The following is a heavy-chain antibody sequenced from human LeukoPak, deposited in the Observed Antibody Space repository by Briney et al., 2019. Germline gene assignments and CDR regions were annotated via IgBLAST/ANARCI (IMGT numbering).Heavy chain of an antibody. V-gene: IGHV4-59*01. CDR1: GGTISSYY. CDR3: ARDRRRDLLHAFDI. J-gene: IGHJ3*02. D-gene: IGHD1-26*01. Sequence: PSETLSLTCTVSGGTISSYYWSWIRQPPGKGLEWIAYIDYSGSTNYNPSLKSRVTISVDASKNQFSLKLSSVTAADTAVYYCARDRRRDLLHAFDIWDQGTMVTVSS. CDR2: IDYSGST.